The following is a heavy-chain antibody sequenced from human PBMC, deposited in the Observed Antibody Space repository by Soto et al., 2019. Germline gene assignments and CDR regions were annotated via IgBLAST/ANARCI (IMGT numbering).Heavy chain of an antibody. Sequence: GGSLRLSCAASGIIFSNYWMNWVRQSPGKGLEWVANIKKDGSEKYYVDSVKGRFTISRDNAKSSVFLQMSTLRVEDAAVYYCVSGGGFRPEYWGQGTLVTVSS. V-gene: IGHV3-7*01. D-gene: IGHD1-26*01. CDR1: GIIFSNYW. CDR2: IKKDGSEK. CDR3: VSGGGFRPEY. J-gene: IGHJ4*02.